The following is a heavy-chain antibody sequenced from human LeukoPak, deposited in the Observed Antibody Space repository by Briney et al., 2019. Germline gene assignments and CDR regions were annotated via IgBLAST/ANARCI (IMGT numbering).Heavy chain of an antibody. CDR3: ARGERGYSYGHLDY. D-gene: IGHD5-18*01. CDR1: GGTFSSYA. CDR2: IIPIFGTA. V-gene: IGHV1-69*13. J-gene: IGHJ4*02. Sequence: SVKVSYKASGGTFSSYAISWVRQAPGQGLEWMGGIIPIFGTANYAQKFQGRVTITADESTSTAYMELSSLRSEDTAVYYCARGERGYSYGHLDYWGQGTLVTVSS.